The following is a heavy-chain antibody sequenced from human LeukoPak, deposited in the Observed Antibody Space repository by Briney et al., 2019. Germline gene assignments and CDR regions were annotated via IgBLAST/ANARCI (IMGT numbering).Heavy chain of an antibody. V-gene: IGHV3-48*03. D-gene: IGHD1-1*01. CDR1: GFTFSSYE. CDR3: AGANDGVYFDY. J-gene: IGHJ4*01. Sequence: GGSLRLSCAASGFTFSSYEMNWVRQAPGKGLEWVSYISSSGSTIYYADSVKGRFTISRDNAKNSLYLQMNSLRAEDTAVYYWAGANDGVYFDYWGPGTLVTVSS. CDR2: ISSSGSTI.